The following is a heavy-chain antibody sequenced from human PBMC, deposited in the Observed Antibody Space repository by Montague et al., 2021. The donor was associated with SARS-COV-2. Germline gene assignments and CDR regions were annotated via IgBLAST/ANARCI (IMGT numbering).Heavy chain of an antibody. Sequence: TLSLTCTVSGGSISSGSYYWSWIRQPAGKGLEWIGRIYLSGSTNYNPSLKSRVTISVDTSKNQFSLELSSVTAADTAVYYCARGLAVAIPIDYWGQGTLVTVSS. D-gene: IGHD2-2*02. CDR1: GGSISSGSYY. V-gene: IGHV4-61*02. CDR3: ARGLAVAIPIDY. CDR2: IYLSGST. J-gene: IGHJ4*02.